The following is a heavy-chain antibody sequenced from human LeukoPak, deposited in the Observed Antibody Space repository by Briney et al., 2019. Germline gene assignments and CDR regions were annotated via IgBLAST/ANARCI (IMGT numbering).Heavy chain of an antibody. CDR1: GFTFSSYA. CDR3: ARGYGRGFGY. J-gene: IGHJ4*02. D-gene: IGHD1-14*01. V-gene: IGHV3-30*04. CDR2: ISYDGSNK. Sequence: GRSLRLSCAASGFTFSSYAMHWVRQAPGKGLEWVAVISYDGSNKYYADSVKGRFTISRDNSKNTLYLQMNSLRAEDTAVYYCARGYGRGFGYWGQGTLVTVSS.